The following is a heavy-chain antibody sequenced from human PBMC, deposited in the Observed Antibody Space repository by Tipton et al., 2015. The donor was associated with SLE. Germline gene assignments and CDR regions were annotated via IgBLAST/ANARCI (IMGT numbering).Heavy chain of an antibody. J-gene: IGHJ5*02. D-gene: IGHD3-16*02. CDR2: VYYSVST. CDR3: ARGYTSSGFIRFDP. V-gene: IGHV4-59*08. CDR1: GGSISGYY. Sequence: TLSLTCTVSGGSISGYYWSWIRQPPGKGLEWIGYVYYSVSTSYNPSLKSRVTMSVDTSKNQFSLRLSSVTAADTAVYFCARGYTSSGFIRFDPWGQGTLVTVSS.